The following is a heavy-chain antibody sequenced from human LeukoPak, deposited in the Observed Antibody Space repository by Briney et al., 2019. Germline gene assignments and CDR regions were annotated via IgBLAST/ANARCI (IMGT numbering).Heavy chain of an antibody. CDR2: ISGDGGST. CDR1: GFTFDDYG. D-gene: IGHD2-21*02. Sequence: PGGSLRLSCAASGFTFDDYGMTWVRQAPGKGLEWVSLISGDGGSTYYADSVKGRFTISRDNSKNSLYLQMNSLRTEDTALYYCAKDISPILYCGGDCHPPYFDYWGQGTLVTVSS. CDR3: AKDISPILYCGGDCHPPYFDY. J-gene: IGHJ4*02. V-gene: IGHV3-43*02.